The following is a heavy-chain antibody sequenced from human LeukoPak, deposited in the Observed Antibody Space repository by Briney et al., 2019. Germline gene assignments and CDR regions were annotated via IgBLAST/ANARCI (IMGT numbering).Heavy chain of an antibody. J-gene: IGHJ4*02. Sequence: PGGSLRLSCAASGFSFNTYAMTGVGQAPGKGLNGVSGISDTGRTTYYTDSVKGRFTISRDNSKNTLHLQMNSLRAEDTALYFCAKDHDNTDYYYYFDSWGQGTLVTVSS. CDR2: ISDTGRTT. CDR1: GFSFNTYA. D-gene: IGHD2-21*02. V-gene: IGHV3-23*01. CDR3: AKDHDNTDYYYYFDS.